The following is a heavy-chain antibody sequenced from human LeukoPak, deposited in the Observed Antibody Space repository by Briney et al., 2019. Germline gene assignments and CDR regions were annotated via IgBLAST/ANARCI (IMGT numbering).Heavy chain of an antibody. V-gene: IGHV3-11*06. CDR1: GFTFSDYY. D-gene: IGHD3-9*01. CDR3: AREPQYYDILTGYYYYGMDV. CDR2: ISSSSSYT. J-gene: IGHJ6*04. Sequence: PGGSLRLSCAASGFTFSDYYMSWIRQAPGKGLEWVSYISSSSSYTNYADSVKGQFTISRDNAKNSLYLQMNSLRAEDTAVYYCAREPQYYDILTGYYYYGMDVWGKGTTVTVSS.